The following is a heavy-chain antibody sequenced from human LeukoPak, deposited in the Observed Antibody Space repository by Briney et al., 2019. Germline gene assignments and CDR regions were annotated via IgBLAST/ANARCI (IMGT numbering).Heavy chain of an antibody. CDR1: GGSISSGGYY. D-gene: IGHD6-13*01. J-gene: IGHJ4*02. CDR3: ARGSWYSSSWYGDY. CDR2: IYYSGST. Sequence: SETLSLTCTVSGGSISSGGYYWSWIRQHPGKGLEWIGYIYYSGSTYYNPSLKSRVTISVDMSKNQFSLKLSSVTAADTAVYYCARGSWYSSSWYGDYWGQGTLVTVSS. V-gene: IGHV4-31*03.